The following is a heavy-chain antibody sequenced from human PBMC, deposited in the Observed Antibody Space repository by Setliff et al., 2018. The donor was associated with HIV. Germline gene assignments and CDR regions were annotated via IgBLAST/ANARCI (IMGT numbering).Heavy chain of an antibody. Sequence: GGSLRLSCAASGFIFSSKWMHWVRQVPGKGLVWVSRIDTDGSITSYADSVKGRFTISRDNAKSTLYLQMNNLRAEDTALYYCATDVAGKHDYWGQGTLVTVSS. CDR1: GFIFSSKW. D-gene: IGHD2-15*01. J-gene: IGHJ4*02. CDR2: IDTDGSIT. V-gene: IGHV3-74*01. CDR3: ATDVAGKHDY.